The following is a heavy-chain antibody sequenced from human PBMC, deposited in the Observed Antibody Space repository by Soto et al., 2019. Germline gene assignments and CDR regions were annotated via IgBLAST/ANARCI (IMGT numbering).Heavy chain of an antibody. CDR2: ISYDGSNK. V-gene: IGHV3-30*18. CDR1: GFTFSSYG. D-gene: IGHD5-18*01. J-gene: IGHJ4*02. Sequence: PGGSLRLSCAASGFTFSSYGMHWVRQAPGKGLEWVAVISYDGSNKYYADSVKGRFTISRDNSKNTLYLQMNSLRAEDTAVYYFAKAHGYSYRHFDYRGQGTLVTVSS. CDR3: AKAHGYSYRHFDY.